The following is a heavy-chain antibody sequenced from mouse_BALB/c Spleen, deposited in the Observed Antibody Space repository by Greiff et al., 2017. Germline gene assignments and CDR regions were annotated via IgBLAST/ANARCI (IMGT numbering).Heavy chain of an antibody. CDR1: GYTFTSYW. CDR3: ARGYYGSSYDYYAMDY. Sequence: VKLMESGAELAKPGASVKMSCKASGYTFTSYWMHWVKQRPGQGLEWIGYINPSTGYTEYNQKFKDKATLTADKSSSTAYMQLSSLTSEDSAVYYCARGYYGSSYDYYAMDYWGQGTSVTVSS. J-gene: IGHJ4*01. CDR2: INPSTGYT. V-gene: IGHV1-7*01. D-gene: IGHD1-1*01.